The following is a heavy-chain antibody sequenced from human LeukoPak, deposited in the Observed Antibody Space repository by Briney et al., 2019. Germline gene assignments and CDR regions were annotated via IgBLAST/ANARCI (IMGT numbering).Heavy chain of an antibody. D-gene: IGHD3-22*01. CDR1: GGSISSSNW. CDR2: IYHSGST. CDR3: ARRHYYDSSGYRQFDY. V-gene: IGHV4-4*02. J-gene: IGHJ4*02. Sequence: PSETLSLTCAVSGGSISSSNWWSWVRQPPGKGLEWIGEIYHSGSTNYNPSLKSRVTISVDKSKNQFSLKLSSVTAADTAVYYCARRHYYDSSGYRQFDYWGQGTLVTVSS.